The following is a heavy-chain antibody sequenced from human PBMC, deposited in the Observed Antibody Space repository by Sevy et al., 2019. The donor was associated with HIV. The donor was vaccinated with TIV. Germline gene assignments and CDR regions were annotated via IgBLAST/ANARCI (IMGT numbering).Heavy chain of an antibody. V-gene: IGHV1-2*06. CDR3: VREDINAPRTRLSFDI. D-gene: IGHD3-16*01. CDR1: GYIFSYYN. CDR2: INPNSGVT. Sequence: PSVKVSCKTTGYIFSYYNMHWVRQAPGQGLEWMALINPNSGVTIYAHNFRGRVSVTRDTSMSTAYMELRGLTSDDTAVYYCVREDINAPRTRLSFDIWGQGTMVTVSS. J-gene: IGHJ3*02.